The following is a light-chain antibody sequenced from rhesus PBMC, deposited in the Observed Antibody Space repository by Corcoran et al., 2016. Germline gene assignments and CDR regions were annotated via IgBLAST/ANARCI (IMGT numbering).Light chain of an antibody. J-gene: IGKJ2*01. V-gene: IGKV1-74*01. CDR1: ENVNNY. Sequence: DIQMTQSPSSLSASVGDRVTITCRASENVNNYLNWYQQKPGKAPKLLIYKASTLQSGVPSRFSGSGTGTDYTFTISSLKPEDVATYYCQHGYGTPPYSFGQGTKVEIK. CDR2: KAS. CDR3: QHGYGTPPYS.